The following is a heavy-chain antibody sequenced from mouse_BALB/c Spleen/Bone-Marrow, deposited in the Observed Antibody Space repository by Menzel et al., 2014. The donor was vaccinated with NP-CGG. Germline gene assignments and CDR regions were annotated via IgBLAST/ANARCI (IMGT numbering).Heavy chain of an antibody. Sequence: EVHLVESGPGLVKPSQSLSLTCIVAGYSITRDYAWNWIRQFPGNKLEWMGYISYSGSITYNPSFESRISITRDTSKNQFFLQLNSVTNEDTAAYYCARSSSYGYGVGFAYWGRGTLVTVSA. D-gene: IGHD2-2*01. J-gene: IGHJ3*01. CDR1: GYSITRDYA. CDR2: ISYSGSI. CDR3: ARSSSYGYGVGFAY. V-gene: IGHV3-2*02.